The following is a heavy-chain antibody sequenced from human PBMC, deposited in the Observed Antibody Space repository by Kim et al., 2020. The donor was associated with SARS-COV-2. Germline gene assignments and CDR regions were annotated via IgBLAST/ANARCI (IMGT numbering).Heavy chain of an antibody. CDR3: ARDPPGGYYFPYFDY. Sequence: SVKVSCKASGGTFSSYAISWVRQAPGQGLEWMGGIIPIFGTANYAQKVQGRVTITADESTSTAYMELSSLKSEDTAVYYCARDPPGGYYFPYFDYWGQGTLVTVSS. CDR1: GGTFSSYA. V-gene: IGHV1-69*13. D-gene: IGHD3-22*01. CDR2: IIPIFGTA. J-gene: IGHJ4*02.